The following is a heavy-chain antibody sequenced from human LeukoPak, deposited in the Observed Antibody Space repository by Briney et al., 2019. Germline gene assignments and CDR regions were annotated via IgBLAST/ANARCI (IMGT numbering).Heavy chain of an antibody. CDR3: ARARLRAYNWFDP. CDR2: INSDGSST. V-gene: IGHV3-74*01. CDR1: GFTFSSYW. D-gene: IGHD2-21*01. J-gene: IGHJ5*02. Sequence: GGSLRLSCAASGFTFSSYWMHWVRHAPGKGLVWVSRINSDGSSTSYADSVKGRFTISRDNAKNTLYLQMNSLRAEDTAVYYCARARLRAYNWFDPWGQGTLVTVSS.